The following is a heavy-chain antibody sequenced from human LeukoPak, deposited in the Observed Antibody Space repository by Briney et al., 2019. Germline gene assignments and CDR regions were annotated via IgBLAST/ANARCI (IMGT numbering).Heavy chain of an antibody. CDR1: GYNFINYG. J-gene: IGHJ4*02. V-gene: IGHV1-18*01. CDR2: ISTYNGNS. Sequence: GASVKVSCKASGYNFINYGISWVRQAPGQGLDWMGWISTYNGNSIYAQKFQGRVTMTTDTSTRTGYMDLRSLTSDDTAVYYCARVARTAVGIRYYFDEWGQGTLVSVSS. D-gene: IGHD1-14*01. CDR3: ARVARTAVGIRYYFDE.